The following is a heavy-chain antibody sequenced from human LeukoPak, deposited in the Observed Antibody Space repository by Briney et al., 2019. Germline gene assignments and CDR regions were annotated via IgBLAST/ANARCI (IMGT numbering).Heavy chain of an antibody. CDR1: DGSFSGSSSGDY. J-gene: IGHJ4*02. Sequence: SETLSLTCGVYDGSFSGSSSGDYWTWIRQPPGKGLEWIGYIYYSGSTNYNPSLKSRVTISVDTSKNQFSLRLSSVTAADTAVYYCARVTGYMIEDYFDYWGQGTLVTVSS. D-gene: IGHD3-22*01. CDR2: IYYSGST. V-gene: IGHV4-61*08. CDR3: ARVTGYMIEDYFDY.